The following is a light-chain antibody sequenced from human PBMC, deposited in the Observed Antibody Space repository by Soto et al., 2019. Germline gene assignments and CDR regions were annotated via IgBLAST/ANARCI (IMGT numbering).Light chain of an antibody. V-gene: IGKV3-15*01. CDR2: GAS. CDR1: QSVYSN. Sequence: EIVMTQSPATLSVSPGERATLSCRASQSVYSNLAWYQQKPGQAPRLLIYGASTRATGIPARFSGSGSGTEITLTLSSLQSEDFGVYYCQQYNNWPPWTFGQGTKVEIK. J-gene: IGKJ1*01. CDR3: QQYNNWPPWT.